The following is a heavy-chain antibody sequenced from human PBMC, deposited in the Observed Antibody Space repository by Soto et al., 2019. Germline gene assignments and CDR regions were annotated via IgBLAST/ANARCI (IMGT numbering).Heavy chain of an antibody. D-gene: IGHD5-18*01. CDR1: GFTFSSYG. Sequence: GGSLRLSCAASGFTFSSYGMHWVRQAPGKGLEWVAVIWYDGSNKYYADSVKGRFTISRDNSKNTLYLQMNSLRAEDTAVYYCARDMGGYSYVAYWGQGTLVTVSS. V-gene: IGHV3-33*01. J-gene: IGHJ4*02. CDR3: ARDMGGYSYVAY. CDR2: IWYDGSNK.